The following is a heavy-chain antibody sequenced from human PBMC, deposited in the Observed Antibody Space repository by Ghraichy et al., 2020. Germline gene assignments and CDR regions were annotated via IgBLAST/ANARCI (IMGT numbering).Heavy chain of an antibody. D-gene: IGHD6-19*01. V-gene: IGHV3-48*02. J-gene: IGHJ4*02. CDR1: GFTFSSHS. Sequence: GESLNTSCAASGFTFSSHSMNWVRQAPGKGLEWVSYISGGVSTIYYADSVKGRFTISRDSARNSLYLQMNSLRDEDTAVYYCAREASSGWSTGFDYWDQGTLVTVSS. CDR2: ISGGVSTI. CDR3: AREASSGWSTGFDY.